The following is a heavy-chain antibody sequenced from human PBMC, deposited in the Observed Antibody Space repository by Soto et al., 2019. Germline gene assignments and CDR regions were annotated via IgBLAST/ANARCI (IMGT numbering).Heavy chain of an antibody. D-gene: IGHD6-13*01. V-gene: IGHV6-1*01. J-gene: IGHJ4*02. Sequence: PSQTLSLTCAISGDSVSSNSAAWNWIRQSPSRGLEWLGRTYYRSKWYNDYVVSVKSRITINPDTSKNQLSLQLDSVTPEDTAVYYCARNRGSAGTFDYWGQGTLVTVSS. CDR3: ARNRGSAGTFDY. CDR1: GDSVSSNSAA. CDR2: TYYRSKWYN.